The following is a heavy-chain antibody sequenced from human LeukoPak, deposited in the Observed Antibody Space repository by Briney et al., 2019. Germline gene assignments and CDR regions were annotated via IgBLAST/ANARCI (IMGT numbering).Heavy chain of an antibody. CDR1: GGSLSSGSYY. CDR2: IYTSGST. CDR3: GSPRITRFGSYYFDF. Sequence: SETLSLTCTVSGGSLSSGSYYWSWIRQPAGKGLEWIGRIYTSGSTNYNPSLKSRVTMSVDTSKNQFSLKLSSVTAAEPAVYYCGSPRITRFGSYYFDFWGQGTLVPVSS. J-gene: IGHJ4*02. V-gene: IGHV4-61*02. D-gene: IGHD3-10*01.